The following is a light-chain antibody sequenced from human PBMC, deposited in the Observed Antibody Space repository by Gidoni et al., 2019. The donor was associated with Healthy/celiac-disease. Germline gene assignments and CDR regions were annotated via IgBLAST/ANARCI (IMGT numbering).Light chain of an antibody. Sequence: AFTQTPGTLSLSPGERATLSCRASQSVSSSYLAWDKQKPGQAPRLLIYGASSRATGIPDRFSGSGSGTDFTLTISRLEPEDFAVYYCQQYGSSPWTFGQGTKVEIK. J-gene: IGKJ1*01. CDR2: GAS. CDR3: QQYGSSPWT. CDR1: QSVSSSY. V-gene: IGKV3-20*01.